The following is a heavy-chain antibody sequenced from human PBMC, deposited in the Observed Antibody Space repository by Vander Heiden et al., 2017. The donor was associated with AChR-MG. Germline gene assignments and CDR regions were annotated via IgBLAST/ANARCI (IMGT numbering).Heavy chain of an antibody. CDR2: MYSSGTT. D-gene: IGHD3-3*02. Sequence: QVQLQESGQGVVKPSQNLALMCNVSGVSVSGGPNYWNWIRQRPGKGLEWLAYMYSSGTTYYNPSLKSRLALSLDPSTNQFSLSLASVTAADTAVYYCARGILGDAFDVWGQGTLVTVSS. CDR1: GVSVSGGPNY. V-gene: IGHV4-31*03. J-gene: IGHJ3*01. CDR3: ARGILGDAFDV.